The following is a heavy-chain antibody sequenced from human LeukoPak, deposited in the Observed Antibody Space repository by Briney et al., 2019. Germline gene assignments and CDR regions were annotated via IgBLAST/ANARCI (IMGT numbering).Heavy chain of an antibody. CDR1: GFTFSSYS. D-gene: IGHD3-9*01. J-gene: IGHJ6*02. CDR2: SSSRSSTI. CDR3: AGVWDYDILTGRHYYYYGMDV. V-gene: IGHV3-48*02. Sequence: GRSLRLSCAASGFTFSSYSINWVRQAPGKGLEWVSYSSSRSSTIYYADSVKGRFNISRDNAKHSLYLQMKSLRDEDTDVSYCAGVWDYDILTGRHYYYYGMDVWGQGTTVTVSS.